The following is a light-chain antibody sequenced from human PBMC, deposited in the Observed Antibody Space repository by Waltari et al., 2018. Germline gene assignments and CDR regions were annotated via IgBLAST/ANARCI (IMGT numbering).Light chain of an antibody. CDR3: GTWDSSLSGAV. CDR2: ENT. J-gene: IGLJ7*01. CDR1: SSNIGNNY. V-gene: IGLV1-51*02. Sequence: QSVLTQPPSVSAAPGQRVTISCSGGSSNIGNNYVSWYRQFPGTAPKLLIYENTERTSGIPGGFSGSKSGTSATLDITGLQAGDEADYYCGTWDSSLSGAVFGGGTHLTVL.